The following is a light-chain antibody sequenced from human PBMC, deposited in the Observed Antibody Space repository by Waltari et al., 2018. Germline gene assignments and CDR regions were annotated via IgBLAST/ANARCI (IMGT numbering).Light chain of an antibody. CDR3: AAWDDSLNAFYV. J-gene: IGLJ1*01. V-gene: IGLV1-44*01. Sequence: QSVLTQPPSASGPPGQRVTISCSGSRSNIGSNAVNWYQQFPGTAPKLLIYSNNQRPSGVPDRFSGSKSGTSASLAISGLQSEDEADYYCAAWDDSLNAFYVFGTGTKVTVL. CDR2: SNN. CDR1: RSNIGSNA.